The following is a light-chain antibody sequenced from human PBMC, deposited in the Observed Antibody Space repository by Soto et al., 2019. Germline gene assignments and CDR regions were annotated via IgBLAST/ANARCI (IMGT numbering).Light chain of an antibody. J-gene: IGKJ5*01. V-gene: IGKV1-39*01. Sequence: DIPLSESPSCLSTSVCGKVTSTSRASQSISSYLNWDQQKPGKAPKFLIFAASSLQSGVPSRFSGSGSGTDFTLTISCLQSEDFATYYCQQYYSSPITFGQGTQLEI. CDR1: QSISSY. CDR3: QQYYSSPIT. CDR2: AAS.